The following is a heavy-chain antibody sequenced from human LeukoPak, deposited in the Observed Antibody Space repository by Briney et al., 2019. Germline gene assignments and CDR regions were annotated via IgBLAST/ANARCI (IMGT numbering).Heavy chain of an antibody. J-gene: IGHJ4*02. CDR2: ISGSGGST. D-gene: IGHD2-2*01. V-gene: IGHV3-23*01. CDR1: GFTFSSYA. Sequence: GGSLRLSCAASGFTFSSYAMSWVRQAPGKGLEWVSVISGSGGSTYYADSVKGRFTISRDNSKNTLYLQMNSLRAEDTAVYYCAKDAAAIPLGYCSSTSCPFDYWGQGTLVTVSS. CDR3: AKDAAAIPLGYCSSTSCPFDY.